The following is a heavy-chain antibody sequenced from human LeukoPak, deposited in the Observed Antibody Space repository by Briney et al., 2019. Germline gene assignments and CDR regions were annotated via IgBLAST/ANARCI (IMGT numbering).Heavy chain of an antibody. CDR3: ARDRYYFDSSGYWY. D-gene: IGHD3-22*01. CDR2: ISYDGSNK. J-gene: IGHJ4*02. V-gene: IGHV3-30*04. CDR1: GFTFSSYA. Sequence: GGSLRLSCAASGFTFSSYAMHWVRQAPGKGLEWVAVISYDGSNKYYADSVRGRFTISRDNSKNTLYLQMNSLRAEDTAVYYCARDRYYFDSSGYWYWGQGTLVTVSS.